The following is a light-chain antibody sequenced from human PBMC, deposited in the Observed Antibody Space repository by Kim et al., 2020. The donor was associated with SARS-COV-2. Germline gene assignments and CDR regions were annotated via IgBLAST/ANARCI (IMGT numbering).Light chain of an antibody. J-gene: IGLJ2*01. Sequence: QSALTQPASVSGSPGQSITISCTGTSSDVGGYNYVSWYQQHPGNAPKLMIYDVSKRPSGVSNRFSGSKSGNTASLTISGLQAEDEADYYCSSYTSSSTVVFGGGTQLTVL. CDR1: SSDVGGYNY. CDR2: DVS. V-gene: IGLV2-14*01. CDR3: SSYTSSSTVV.